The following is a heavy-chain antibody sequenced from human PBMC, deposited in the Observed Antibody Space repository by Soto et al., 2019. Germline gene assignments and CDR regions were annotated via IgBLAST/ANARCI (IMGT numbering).Heavy chain of an antibody. CDR2: IHYSGSI. CDR3: VREVDGGDRDYYGLDV. Sequence: TLSLTCTVAGGSISYEYYHWTLIRQSPGKGLEWIGYIHYSGSIIYNPSYKSRVTISVDTSKNQFSLQLSSVTAADTAVYFCVREVDGGDRDYYGLDVWGQGTTVTVSS. J-gene: IGHJ6*02. D-gene: IGHD2-21*02. CDR1: GGSISYEYYH. V-gene: IGHV4-30-4*08.